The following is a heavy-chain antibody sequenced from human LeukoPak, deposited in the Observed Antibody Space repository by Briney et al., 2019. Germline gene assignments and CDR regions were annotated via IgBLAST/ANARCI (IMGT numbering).Heavy chain of an antibody. CDR1: GYTFTSYD. J-gene: IGHJ6*03. V-gene: IGHV1-8*03. CDR2: MNPNSGNT. D-gene: IGHD3-3*01. Sequence: GASVKVSCKASGYTFTSYDIKWVRQATGQGLEWMGWMNPNSGNTGYAQKFQGRGTITRNTSISTAYMELSSLRSEDTAVYYCARGAPDFWSVYYMDVWGKGTTVTVSS. CDR3: ARGAPDFWSVYYMDV.